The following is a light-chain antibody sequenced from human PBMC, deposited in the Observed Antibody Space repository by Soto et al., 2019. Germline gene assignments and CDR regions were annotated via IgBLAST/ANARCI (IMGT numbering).Light chain of an antibody. CDR1: QSVSSSY. V-gene: IGKV3-20*01. CDR3: QQYGSSPQAWT. Sequence: EIVLTQSPGTLSLSPGERATLSCRASQSVSSSYLAWYQQKPGQAPRLLIYGASSRATGIPDRFSGSGSGTDFTLTISRLEPEYFAVYYCQQYGSSPQAWTFGLGTKVEIK. CDR2: GAS. J-gene: IGKJ1*01.